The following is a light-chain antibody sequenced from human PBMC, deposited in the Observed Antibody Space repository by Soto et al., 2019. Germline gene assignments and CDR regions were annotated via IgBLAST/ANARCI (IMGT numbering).Light chain of an antibody. J-gene: IGKJ2*01. V-gene: IGKV3-20*01. CDR2: GAS. CDR1: QSVSSNY. CDR3: QQHGGSPSYT. Sequence: EIVLTQSPGTLSLSPGERATLSCRASQSVSSNYLAWYQQKPGQAPRLLIYGASSRATGITDRFSGSGSGTDFTLTISRLEPEDFAVYYCQQHGGSPSYTFGQGTQLEIQ.